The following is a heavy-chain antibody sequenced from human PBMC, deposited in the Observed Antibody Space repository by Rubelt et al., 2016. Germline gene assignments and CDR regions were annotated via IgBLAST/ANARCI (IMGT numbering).Heavy chain of an antibody. CDR2: ISGGGTGT. V-gene: IGHV3-23*04. CDR1: GFTFSDYY. J-gene: IGHJ6*02. Sequence: VQLVESGGGVVQPGRSLRLSCAASGFTFSDYYMSWIRQAPGKGLEWVSGISGGGTGTFYVDSVKGRFTISRDNSKSTLYLQMNSLGVEDTAVYYCARDPLAHYGMDVWGQGTTVTVSS. D-gene: IGHD3-16*01. CDR3: ARDPLAHYGMDV.